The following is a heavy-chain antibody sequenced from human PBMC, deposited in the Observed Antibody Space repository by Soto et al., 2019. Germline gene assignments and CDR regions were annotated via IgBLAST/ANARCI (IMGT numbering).Heavy chain of an antibody. V-gene: IGHV4-59*08. J-gene: IGHJ6*02. CDR3: ARQGFGAPHGLVDV. CDR2: VHYSWGS. CDR1: GGSISSYH. D-gene: IGHD3-10*01. Sequence: PSETLSLTCTVSGGSISSYHWSWIRQTPGKGLEWIGYVHYSWGSNYNPSLKSRVAISLDTSKSQFSLKLTSVTATDTAVYYCARQGFGAPHGLVDVGVQGPTVNFS.